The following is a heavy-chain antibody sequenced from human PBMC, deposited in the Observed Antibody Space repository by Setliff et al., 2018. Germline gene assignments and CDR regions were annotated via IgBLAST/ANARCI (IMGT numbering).Heavy chain of an antibody. CDR3: VRLAVRNTVYYYFTDV. Sequence: PGESLKISCQGSGYTFTNYWIGWVRQMPGKGLEWMGILKPGDSGIRYSPSFQGQVTLSADTSIATAYLHWTSLKASDTAMYYCVRLAVRNTVYYYFTDVWGKGTSVTSP. CDR1: GYTFTNYW. D-gene: IGHD2-2*02. J-gene: IGHJ6*03. CDR2: LKPGDSGI. V-gene: IGHV5-51*01.